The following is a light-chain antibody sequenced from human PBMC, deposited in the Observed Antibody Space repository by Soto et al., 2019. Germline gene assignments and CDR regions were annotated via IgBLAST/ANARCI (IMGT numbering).Light chain of an antibody. V-gene: IGKV1-5*03. J-gene: IGKJ1*01. CDR1: QSISSW. CDR3: QQYNSYSET. CDR2: KAS. Sequence: GDRVTITCRASQSISSWLAWYQQKPGKAPKLLIYKASSLESGVPSRFSGSGSGTEFTLTISSLQPDDFATYYCQQYNSYSETFGQGTKVDIK.